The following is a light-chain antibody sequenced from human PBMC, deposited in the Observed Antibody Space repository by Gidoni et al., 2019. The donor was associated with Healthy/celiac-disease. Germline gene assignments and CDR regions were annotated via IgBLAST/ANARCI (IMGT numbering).Light chain of an antibody. V-gene: IGKV1-33*01. CDR2: DAS. CDR1: QDISNY. Sequence: DIQMTQSPSSLSASVGDRVTITRQASQDISNYLNWYQQKPGKAPKLLIYDASNLETGVPSRFSGSGSGTDFTFTISSLQPDDIATYYCQQYDNLPPLTFGGGTKVEIK. J-gene: IGKJ4*01. CDR3: QQYDNLPPLT.